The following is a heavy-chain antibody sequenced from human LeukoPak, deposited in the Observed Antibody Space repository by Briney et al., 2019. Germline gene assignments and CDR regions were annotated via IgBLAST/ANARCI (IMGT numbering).Heavy chain of an antibody. V-gene: IGHV5-51*01. Sequence: GESLKISSKGSGYSFTTYWIGWVRQMLGKGLEWMGIIYPGDSDTRYSPSFQGLVTISADKSISTAYLQWSSLQDSDTAMYYCERTYYYDSSGSSDDVFDIWGQGTMV. CDR3: ERTYYYDSSGSSDDVFDI. J-gene: IGHJ3*02. D-gene: IGHD3-22*01. CDR1: GYSFTTYW. CDR2: IYPGDSDT.